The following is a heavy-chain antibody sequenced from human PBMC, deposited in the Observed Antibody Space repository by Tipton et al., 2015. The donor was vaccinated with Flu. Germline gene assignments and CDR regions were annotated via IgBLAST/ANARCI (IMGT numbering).Heavy chain of an antibody. D-gene: IGHD5-12*01. CDR2: INPSGGST. Sequence: QLVQSGAEVKKPGASVKVSCKASGYTFTSYYMHWVRQAPGQGLEWMGIINPSGGSTSYAQKFQGRVTMTRDTSTSTVYMELSSLRSEDAAVYYCARDGGGLRFYYYYYMDVWGKGTTVTVSS. V-gene: IGHV1-46*01. CDR1: GYTFTSYY. CDR3: ARDGGGLRFYYYYYMDV. J-gene: IGHJ6*03.